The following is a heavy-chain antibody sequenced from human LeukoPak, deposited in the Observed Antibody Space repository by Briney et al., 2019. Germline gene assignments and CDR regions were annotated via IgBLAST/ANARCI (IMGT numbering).Heavy chain of an antibody. J-gene: IGHJ4*02. CDR2: IVVGSGNT. D-gene: IGHD4-17*01. Sequence: GWIVVGSGNTNYAQKFQERVTITRDMSTSTAYMELSSLRSEDTAVYYCAADRYGDRYFDYWGQGTLVTVSS. CDR3: AADRYGDRYFDY. V-gene: IGHV1-58*01.